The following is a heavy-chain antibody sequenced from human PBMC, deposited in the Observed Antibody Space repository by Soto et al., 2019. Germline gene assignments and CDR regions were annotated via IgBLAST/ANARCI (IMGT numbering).Heavy chain of an antibody. CDR2: IIPIFGTA. J-gene: IGHJ3*02. CDR1: GGTFSSYA. CDR3: ASVPKDGYNPNDAFDS. V-gene: IGHV1-69*06. Sequence: QVQLVQSGAEVKKPGSSVKVSCKASGGTFSSYAISWVRQAPGQGLEWMGGIIPIFGTANYAQKFQGRVTITADKSTSTAYMELSSLRSEDTAVYYCASVPKDGYNPNDAFDSWGQGTMVTVSS. D-gene: IGHD5-12*01.